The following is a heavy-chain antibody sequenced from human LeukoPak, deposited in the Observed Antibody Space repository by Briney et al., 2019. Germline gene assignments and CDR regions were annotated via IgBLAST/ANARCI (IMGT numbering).Heavy chain of an antibody. CDR1: GGSISTYY. J-gene: IGHJ4*02. CDR3: ARGGNYSDSSGFRYFDS. Sequence: SETLSLTCTVSGGSISTYYWSWIRQSAGKGLEWIGRIYTTGSTNYNPSLKSRVTMSVDTSKKQLSLKFTSVTAADTAVYYCARGGNYSDSSGFRYFDSWGQGTLVTVSS. D-gene: IGHD3-22*01. CDR2: IYTTGST. V-gene: IGHV4-4*07.